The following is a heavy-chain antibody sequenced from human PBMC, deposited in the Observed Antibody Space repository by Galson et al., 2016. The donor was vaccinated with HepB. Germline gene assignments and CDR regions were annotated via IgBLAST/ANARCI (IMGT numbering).Heavy chain of an antibody. CDR1: LTELS. J-gene: IGHJ3*01. CDR3: ASARTVGYLHRTGDHNAVGV. V-gene: IGHV1-24*01. Sequence: LTELSIHWVRQAAGRGLEWMGSFDPEDGENVAAQKFQDRVTLTEDTSTDTAYMELRSLRFEDTAVYYCASARTVGYLHRTGDHNAVGVWGQGTMVTVSS. D-gene: IGHD1-14*01. CDR2: FDPEDGEN.